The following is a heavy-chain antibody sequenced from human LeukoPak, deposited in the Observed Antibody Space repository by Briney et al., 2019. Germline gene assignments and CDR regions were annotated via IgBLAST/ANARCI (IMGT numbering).Heavy chain of an antibody. CDR2: ISWDGGST. Sequence: GGSLRLSCAASGFTFDDYTMHWVRQAPGKGLEWVSLISWDGGSTYYADSVKGRFTISRDNSKNTLYLQMNSLRAEDTAVYYCARDYGDEIPFDYWGQGTLVTVSS. J-gene: IGHJ4*02. CDR1: GFTFDDYT. V-gene: IGHV3-43*01. CDR3: ARDYGDEIPFDY. D-gene: IGHD4-17*01.